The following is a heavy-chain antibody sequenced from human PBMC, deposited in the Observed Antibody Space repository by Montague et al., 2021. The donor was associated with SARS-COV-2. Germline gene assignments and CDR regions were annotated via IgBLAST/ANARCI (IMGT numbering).Heavy chain of an antibody. V-gene: IGHV4-31*03. J-gene: IGHJ3*02. CDR1: GGSISTSGYY. Sequence: TLSLTCTVSGGSISTSGYYWSWIRQHPGKGLEWIGYVSYSGSTYYNPSLKSRVTISVDTSKNQFSLKLSSVTAADTAVYYCARVQGITMIVVVIGAFDIWGQGTMVTVSS. CDR2: VSYSGST. D-gene: IGHD3-22*01. CDR3: ARVQGITMIVVVIGAFDI.